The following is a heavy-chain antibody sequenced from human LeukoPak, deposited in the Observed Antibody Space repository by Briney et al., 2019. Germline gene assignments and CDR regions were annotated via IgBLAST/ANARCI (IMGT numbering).Heavy chain of an antibody. CDR1: GYSFTSYW. J-gene: IGHJ6*03. Sequence: GESLKISCRGSGYSFTSYWIGWVRQMPGKGLEWMGIIYPGGSDTRYSPSFQGQVTISVDKSISTAYLQWSSLKASDAAMYYCARLPDSGSYFRGVEYYMDVWGKGTTVTVSS. V-gene: IGHV5-51*01. CDR3: ARLPDSGSYFRGVEYYMDV. CDR2: IYPGGSDT. D-gene: IGHD1-26*01.